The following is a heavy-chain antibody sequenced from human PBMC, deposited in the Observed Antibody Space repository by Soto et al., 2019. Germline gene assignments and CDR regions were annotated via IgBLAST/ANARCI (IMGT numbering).Heavy chain of an antibody. D-gene: IGHD3-22*01. J-gene: IGHJ2*01. CDR3: AHSLYHYENSGHYTYWEFDL. CDR2: IYWDDDK. Sequence: QITLKESGPTLVKPTQTLTLTCAFSGFSLETSGMGMSWIRQPPGKALEWLALIYWDDDKRYSPSLKNRLTITKDTSKNQVVHTLTNVDPVDTATYYCAHSLYHYENSGHYTYWEFDLWGRGTLVTVSS. CDR1: GFSLETSGMG. V-gene: IGHV2-5*02.